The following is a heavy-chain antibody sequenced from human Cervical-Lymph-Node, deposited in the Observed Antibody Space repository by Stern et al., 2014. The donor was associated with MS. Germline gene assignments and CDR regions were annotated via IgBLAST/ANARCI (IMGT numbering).Heavy chain of an antibody. CDR3: VRGGEWELVHENFDY. V-gene: IGHV3-21*01. D-gene: IGHD1-26*01. Sequence: EDQLVESGGGLVKPGASLWLSCAASGFTFSSYSMNWVRQAPGQGLGWASSISSSSREIYYSDSVKGRFTISRDNAKTSLYLHMNSLRAEDTAVYYCVRGGEWELVHENFDYWGQGALVTVSS. J-gene: IGHJ4*02. CDR2: ISSSSREI. CDR1: GFTFSSYS.